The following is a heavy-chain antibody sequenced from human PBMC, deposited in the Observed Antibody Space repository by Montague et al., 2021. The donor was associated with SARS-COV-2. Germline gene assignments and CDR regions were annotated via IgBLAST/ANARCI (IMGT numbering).Heavy chain of an antibody. V-gene: IGHV6-1*01. CDR3: ARERWAVGVSFDY. D-gene: IGHD1-26*01. CDR2: TYYRSRWSN. CDR1: GDSVSSNSAT. Sequence: CAISGDSVSSNSATWHWIRQSPSRGLEWLGRTYYRSRWSNDYAVSVRSRIIINPDTSTNQFSLQLSSVTSEDTAVYFCARERWAVGVSFDYWGQGTLVTVSS. J-gene: IGHJ4*02.